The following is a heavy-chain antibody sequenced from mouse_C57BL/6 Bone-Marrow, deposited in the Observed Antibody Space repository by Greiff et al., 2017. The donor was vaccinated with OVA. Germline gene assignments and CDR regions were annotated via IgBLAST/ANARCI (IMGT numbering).Heavy chain of an antibody. CDR3: ADGSFAY. D-gene: IGHD2-3*01. CDR1: GYTFTSYT. CDR2: INPSSGYT. J-gene: IGHJ3*01. V-gene: IGHV1-4*01. Sequence: VKVVESGAELARPGASVKMSCKASGYTFTSYTMHWVKQRPGQGLEWIGYINPSSGYTKYNQKFKDKATLTADKSSSTAYMQLSSLTSEDSAVYYCADGSFAYWGQGTLVTVSA.